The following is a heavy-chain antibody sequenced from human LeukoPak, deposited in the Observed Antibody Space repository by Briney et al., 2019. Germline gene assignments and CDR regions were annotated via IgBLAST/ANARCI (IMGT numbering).Heavy chain of an antibody. Sequence: SETLSLTCTVSGGSINNFYWTWIRRPPGKGLECIGYVYYTGSTYYNPSLKNRVTISVDTSRNQFSLRLNYVTAADTAVYYCARDSSTVTTRHFDYWGQGTLSPSPQ. CDR2: VYYTGST. CDR1: GGSINNFY. D-gene: IGHD4-17*01. CDR3: ARDSSTVTTRHFDY. V-gene: IGHV4-59*01. J-gene: IGHJ4*02.